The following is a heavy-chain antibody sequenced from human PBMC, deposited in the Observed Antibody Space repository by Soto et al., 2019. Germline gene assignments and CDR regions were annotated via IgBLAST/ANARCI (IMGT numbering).Heavy chain of an antibody. CDR2: ISSSGNTV. V-gene: IGHV3-11*01. D-gene: IGHD3-22*01. Sequence: QVQLVESGGGLVRTGGSLKIACVGSGFIFSDYYMTWVRQAPGKGLEWVAYISSSGNTVYYADSVKGRFTISRDNAKNSVYLQMNSLRAEDTALYFCAKMSSENYYDPVFSWGQGTLVTVSS. CDR3: AKMSSENYYDPVFS. J-gene: IGHJ4*02. CDR1: GFIFSDYY.